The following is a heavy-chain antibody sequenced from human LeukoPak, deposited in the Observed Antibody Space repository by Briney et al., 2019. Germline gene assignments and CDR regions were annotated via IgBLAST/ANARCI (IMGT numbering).Heavy chain of an antibody. CDR1: GFTFSSYG. V-gene: IGHV3-21*01. D-gene: IGHD3-22*01. CDR3: ANSRYDSSGYYGIIGY. CDR2: ISRSNIYK. J-gene: IGHJ4*02. Sequence: GGSLRLSCAASGFTFSSYGMHWVRQAPGKGLEWVSSISRSNIYKYYADSVKGRFTISRDNAKNSLYLQMNSLRAEDTAVYYCANSRYDSSGYYGIIGYWSQGTLVTVSS.